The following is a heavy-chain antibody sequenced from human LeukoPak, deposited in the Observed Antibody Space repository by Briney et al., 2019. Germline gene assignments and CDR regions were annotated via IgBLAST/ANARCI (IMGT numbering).Heavy chain of an antibody. CDR3: ATYGSGSYYSERTFDY. Sequence: PSETLSLTCTVSGVSISSYYWSWIRQPPGKGLEWIGYIYYSGSTNYNPSLKSRVTISVDTSKNQFSLKLSSVTAADTAVYYCATYGSGSYYSERTFDYWGQGTLVTVSS. J-gene: IGHJ4*02. V-gene: IGHV4-59*01. CDR1: GVSISSYY. CDR2: IYYSGST. D-gene: IGHD3-10*01.